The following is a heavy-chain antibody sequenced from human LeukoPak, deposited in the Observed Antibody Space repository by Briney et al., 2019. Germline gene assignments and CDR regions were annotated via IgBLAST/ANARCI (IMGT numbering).Heavy chain of an antibody. CDR3: AILGGYYYSYGMDV. D-gene: IGHD4-23*01. Sequence: GGSLRLSCAASGFTFSSYAMSWVRQAPGKGLEWVSAISGSGGSTYYADSVKGRFTISRDNSKNTLYLQMNSLRAEDTAVYSCAILGGYYYSYGMDVWGQGTTVTVSS. J-gene: IGHJ6*02. CDR1: GFTFSSYA. CDR2: ISGSGGST. V-gene: IGHV3-23*01.